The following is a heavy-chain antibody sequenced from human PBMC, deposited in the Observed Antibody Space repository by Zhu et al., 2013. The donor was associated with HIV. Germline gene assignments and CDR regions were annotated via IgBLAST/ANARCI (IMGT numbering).Heavy chain of an antibody. CDR2: TKPSLDSA. Sequence: QVQLMQSGAEVKKPGSSVKVSCKASGGTFSTFAFNWVRQVPGQRLEWVGGTKPSLDSASYAQNFQGRIILTADESTGTAYMELSSLKSEDTAVYYCCPPQRWWCPKEGRGKSHFDNWGQGTPXPSPQ. CDR1: GGTFSTFA. V-gene: IGHV1-69*01. D-gene: IGHD2-21*01. CDR3: CPPQRWWCPKEGRGKSHFDN. J-gene: IGHJ4*02.